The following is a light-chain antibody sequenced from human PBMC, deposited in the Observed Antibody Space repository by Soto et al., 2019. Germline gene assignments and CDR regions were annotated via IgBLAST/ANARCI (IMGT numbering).Light chain of an antibody. Sequence: EIVLTQSPATLSLSPGERATLSCRTSQSVSSYFAWYQQKPGRAPRLLLYDASNRATGIPARFIGSGSGTDLTLTISSLEPEDFAVYYCQQRSNWPITFGQGTRLQIK. V-gene: IGKV3-11*01. CDR1: QSVSSY. CDR2: DAS. CDR3: QQRSNWPIT. J-gene: IGKJ5*01.